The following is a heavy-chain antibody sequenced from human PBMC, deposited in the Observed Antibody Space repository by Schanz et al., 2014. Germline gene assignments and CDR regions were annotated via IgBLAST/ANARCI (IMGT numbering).Heavy chain of an antibody. V-gene: IGHV3-23*04. CDR1: GFTFSTYA. CDR2: MNESHSTI. CDR3: ARKVVATIGDYYDN. J-gene: IGHJ4*02. Sequence: EVQLVQSGGGLVQPGGSLRLSCAASGFTFSTYAMAWVRQAPGKGLEWVSAMNESHSTIYYADSVRGRFTISRDNAENTLFLQMNSLRAEDTAVYYCARKVVATIGDYYDNWGQGTLVIVSS. D-gene: IGHD5-12*01.